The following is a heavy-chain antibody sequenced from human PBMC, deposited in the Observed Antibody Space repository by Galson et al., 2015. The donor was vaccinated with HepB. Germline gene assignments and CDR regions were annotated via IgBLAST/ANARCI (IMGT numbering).Heavy chain of an antibody. CDR3: ATVFHISTNIWGDAFDV. CDR1: GYTFTTSD. J-gene: IGHJ3*01. CDR2: MNPKTGDT. D-gene: IGHD2-8*01. Sequence: SVKVSCKASGYTFTTSDINWVRQATGQGLEWMGWMNPKTGDTAYAQKFKGKVTMTRDTSVSTAYMELSSLTSEDTAVYYCATVFHISTNIWGDAFDVWGQGTLVTVSS. V-gene: IGHV1-8*01.